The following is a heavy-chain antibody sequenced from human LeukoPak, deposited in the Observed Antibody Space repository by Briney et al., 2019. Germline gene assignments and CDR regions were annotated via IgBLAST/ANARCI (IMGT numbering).Heavy chain of an antibody. CDR3: ARPYSSGWYFPLYYGMDV. Sequence: GGSLRLSCAASGFTFSSYGMHWLPQAPGKGLDRLAVIWYDGRNKYDEDPAEGRFTISRDNSKSTLYLQMNSLRAEDTAVYYCARPYSSGWYFPLYYGMDVWGKGTTVTVSS. D-gene: IGHD6-19*01. CDR2: IWYDGRNK. J-gene: IGHJ6*04. V-gene: IGHV3-33*01. CDR1: GFTFSSYG.